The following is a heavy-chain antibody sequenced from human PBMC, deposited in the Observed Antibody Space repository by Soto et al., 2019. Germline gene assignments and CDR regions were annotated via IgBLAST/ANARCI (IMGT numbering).Heavy chain of an antibody. CDR1: GFTFRNYN. CDR2: IDASGTYT. CDR3: ATIRRSSGWPDY. V-gene: IGHV3-21*01. Sequence: GSLRLSCAASGFTFRNYNFNWVRQAPGKGLQWVSSIDASGTYTYYADSVKGRFTISRDDAANSLYLQLNSLRVEDTAVYFCATIRRSSGWPDYWGQGTQVTVSS. D-gene: IGHD6-25*01. J-gene: IGHJ4*02.